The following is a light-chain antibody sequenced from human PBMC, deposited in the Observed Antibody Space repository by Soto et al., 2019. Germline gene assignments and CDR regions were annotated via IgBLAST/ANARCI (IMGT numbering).Light chain of an antibody. V-gene: IGKV3-11*01. CDR1: QSVSSY. Sequence: EIVLTQSPATLSLSPGERATLSCRASQSVSSYLAWYQQKRGQAPRLLIYDASNRATGIPARFSGSGSGTDFTLTISSLEPEDFAVYYCQQRSNWLPITFGQGTRLEMK. CDR3: QQRSNWLPIT. J-gene: IGKJ5*01. CDR2: DAS.